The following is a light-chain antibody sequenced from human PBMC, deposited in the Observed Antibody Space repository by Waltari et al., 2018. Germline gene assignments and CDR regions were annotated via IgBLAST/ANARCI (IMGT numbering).Light chain of an antibody. J-gene: IGKJ2*01. CDR1: QSISSN. CDR2: DAS. CDR3: QQFNSWPPFT. Sequence: EIVMTQSPVTLSVSAGERATLPCRASQSISSNVAWYQQKPGQAPRLLTYDASTRATDIPARFSGSGSGTDFTLTISSLQSEDFAVYYCQQFNSWPPFTFGQGTKLEI. V-gene: IGKV3-15*01.